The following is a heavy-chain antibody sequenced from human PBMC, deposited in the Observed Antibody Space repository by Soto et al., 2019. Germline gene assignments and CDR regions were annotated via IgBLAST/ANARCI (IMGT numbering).Heavy chain of an antibody. Sequence: GGSLRLSCTASGFTFGDYAMSWFRQAPGKGLEWVGFIRSKAYGGTTEYAASVKGRFNISRDDSKSIAYLQMNSLKTEDTAVYYCTRDPDIVVVPAAIPYYYYGMDVWGQGTTVTVSS. CDR2: IRSKAYGGTT. CDR3: TRDPDIVVVPAAIPYYYYGMDV. CDR1: GFTFGDYA. J-gene: IGHJ6*02. D-gene: IGHD2-2*01. V-gene: IGHV3-49*03.